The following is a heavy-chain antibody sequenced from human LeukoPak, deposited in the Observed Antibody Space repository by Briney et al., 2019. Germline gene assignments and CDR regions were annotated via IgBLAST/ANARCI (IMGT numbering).Heavy chain of an antibody. V-gene: IGHV3-20*04. CDR1: GFTFDDDA. CDR3: ARDRGYDFWSGPDY. Sequence: RAGGSLRLSCAASGFTFDDDAMSWVRQAPGKGLEWVSGLNWNGGSTGYADSVKGRFTISRDNSKNSLYLQMNSLRAEDTALYYCARDRGYDFWSGPDYWGQGTLVTVSS. D-gene: IGHD3-3*01. J-gene: IGHJ4*02. CDR2: LNWNGGST.